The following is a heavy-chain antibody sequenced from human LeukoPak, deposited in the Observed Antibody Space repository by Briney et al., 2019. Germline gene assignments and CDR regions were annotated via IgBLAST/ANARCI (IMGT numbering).Heavy chain of an antibody. CDR2: ITCCSTPL. J-gene: IGHJ4*02. CDR1: GFTFSSQS. CDR3: VVLAAAGCGDY. V-gene: IGHV3-48*01. Sequence: QSGGALMLSCAASGFTFSSQSMNSVPQAPGKGLEWVSYITCCSTPLHYAASVRGRFPVSIDNAKNALFLQMNSRRAEDTSVYYCVVLAAAGCGDYWGQGSLVTVSS. D-gene: IGHD6-13*01.